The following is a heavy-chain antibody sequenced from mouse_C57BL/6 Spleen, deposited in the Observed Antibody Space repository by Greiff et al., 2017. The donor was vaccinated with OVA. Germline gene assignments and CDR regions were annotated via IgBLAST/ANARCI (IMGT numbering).Heavy chain of an antibody. V-gene: IGHV14-2*01. CDR2: IDPEDGET. CDR1: GFNIQDYY. D-gene: IGHD1-1*01. J-gene: IGHJ4*01. Sequence: VQLQQSGAELVKPGASVKLSCTASGFNIQDYYMHWVKQRTEQGLEWIGRIDPEDGETKYAPKFPGKATITADTSSNTAYLQLSSLTSEDTAVYYCARKDYGSSYSYAMDYWGQGTSVTVSS. CDR3: ARKDYGSSYSYAMDY.